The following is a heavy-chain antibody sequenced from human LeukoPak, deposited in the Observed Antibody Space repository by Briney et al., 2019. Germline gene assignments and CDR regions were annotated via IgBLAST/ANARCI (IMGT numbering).Heavy chain of an antibody. CDR3: ARDLLELSDYYYYGMDV. CDR2: INPNSGGT. J-gene: IGHJ6*02. D-gene: IGHD1-7*01. V-gene: IGHV1-2*02. Sequence: GASVKVSCKASGYTFTGYYMHWVRQAPGQGLEWMGWINPNSGGTNYAQTFQGKVTMTRDTSISTAYMELSRLRSDDTAVYYCARDLLELSDYYYYGMDVWGQGTTVTVSS. CDR1: GYTFTGYY.